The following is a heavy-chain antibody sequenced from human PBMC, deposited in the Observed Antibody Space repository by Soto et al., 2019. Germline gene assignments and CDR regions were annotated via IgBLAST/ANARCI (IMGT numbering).Heavy chain of an antibody. CDR2: IYTSGST. V-gene: IGHV4-4*07. D-gene: IGHD2-21*02. CDR3: ARGGEGKVTAIPSDAFDI. J-gene: IGHJ3*02. Sequence: KSSETLSLTCTVSGGSISSYYWSWIRQPAGKGLEWIGRIYTSGSTNYNPALKSRVTMSVDTSKNQFSLKLSSVTAADTAVYYCARGGEGKVTAIPSDAFDIWGQGTMVTVSS. CDR1: GGSISSYY.